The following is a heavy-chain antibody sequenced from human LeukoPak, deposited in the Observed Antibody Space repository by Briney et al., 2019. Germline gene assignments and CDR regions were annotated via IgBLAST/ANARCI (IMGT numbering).Heavy chain of an antibody. CDR2: ISAYKGNT. Sequence: ASVKDSCKASGYTFNNYGISWVRQAPGQGLEWMGWISAYKGNTNYAQKLQGRVTMTTDTSTSTAYMEVRNIRFDDTAVYYCARDHESQPCLYGLDVWGQGTTVTVSS. J-gene: IGHJ6*02. CDR1: GYTFNNYG. CDR3: ARDHESQPCLYGLDV. D-gene: IGHD6-13*01. V-gene: IGHV1-18*01.